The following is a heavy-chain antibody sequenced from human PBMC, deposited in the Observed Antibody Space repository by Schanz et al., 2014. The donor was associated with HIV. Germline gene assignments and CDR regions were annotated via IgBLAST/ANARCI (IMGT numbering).Heavy chain of an antibody. CDR2: ISYDGRNK. Sequence: QVQLVESGGGVVQPGRSLRLSCAASGFTFDNYGMHWVRQAPGKGLEWVAVISYDGRNKYYADSVKGRFTISRDNSKNTLNLRVNSLRADDTAVYYCAKGWRGYSISSLVDYWGQGSLVTVSS. J-gene: IGHJ4*02. V-gene: IGHV3-30*18. CDR3: AKGWRGYSISSLVDY. CDR1: GFTFDNYG. D-gene: IGHD6-6*01.